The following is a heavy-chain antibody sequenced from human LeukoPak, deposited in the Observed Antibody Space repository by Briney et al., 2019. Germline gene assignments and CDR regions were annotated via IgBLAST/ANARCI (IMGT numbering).Heavy chain of an antibody. CDR2: TSSSSSYK. V-gene: IGHV3-21*01. CDR1: GFTFSSYS. J-gene: IGHJ4*02. CDR3: AREKYDILTGYSPNFFDY. Sequence: PGGSLRLSCAASGFTFSSYSMNWVRQAPGKGLEWVSSTSSSSSYKYYADSVKGRFTISRDNAKNSLYLQMNSLGAEDTAVYYCAREKYDILTGYSPNFFDYWGQGTLVTVSS. D-gene: IGHD3-9*01.